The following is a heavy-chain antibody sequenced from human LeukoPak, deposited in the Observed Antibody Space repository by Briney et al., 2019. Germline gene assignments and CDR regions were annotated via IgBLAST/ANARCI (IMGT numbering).Heavy chain of an antibody. CDR2: ISAYNGNT. CDR3: ARSPNYYDSSGYYLIYYYYYGMDV. V-gene: IGHV1-18*01. CDR1: GYTFTSYG. J-gene: IGHJ6*02. Sequence: ASVKVSCKASGYTFTSYGISWVRQAPGQGLEWMGWISAYNGNTNYAQKLQGRVTMTTDTSTSTAYMELRSLRSDDTAVYYCARSPNYYDSSGYYLIYYYYYGMDVWGQGTTVTVSS. D-gene: IGHD3-22*01.